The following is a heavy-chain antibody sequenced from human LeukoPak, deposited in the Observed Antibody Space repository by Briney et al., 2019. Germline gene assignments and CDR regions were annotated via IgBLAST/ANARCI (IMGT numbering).Heavy chain of an antibody. CDR2: ISGYNGKT. J-gene: IGHJ4*02. Sequence: GASVKVSCKASGYTFTNYGISWVRQAPGQGLEWMGWISGYNGKTEYSQKLQGRVTMTTDTSTSTAYMELRSLTSDDTAVYYCARDIGVSQFDSWGQGTLVTVSS. D-gene: IGHD3-10*01. V-gene: IGHV1-18*01. CDR1: GYTFTNYG. CDR3: ARDIGVSQFDS.